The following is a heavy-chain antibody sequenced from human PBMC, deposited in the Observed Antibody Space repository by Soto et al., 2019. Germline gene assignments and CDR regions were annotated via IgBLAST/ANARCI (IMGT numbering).Heavy chain of an antibody. V-gene: IGHV1-18*01. Sequence: QVQLVQSGAEVKKPGDSVRVSCKASGYTFTSYGIGWVRQAPGQGLEWMGWISANNGNTKYAQKLQGRVTMTTDASKSTAYMELRSLRSDDAAVYYCARDGYFDHWGQGTLVIVSS. CDR1: GYTFTSYG. J-gene: IGHJ4*02. CDR2: ISANNGNT. CDR3: ARDGYFDH.